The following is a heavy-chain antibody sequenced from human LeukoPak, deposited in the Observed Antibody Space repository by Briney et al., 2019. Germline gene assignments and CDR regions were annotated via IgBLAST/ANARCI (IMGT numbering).Heavy chain of an antibody. CDR3: ALPITIAAANTVDP. CDR1: GFTFSSYA. CDR2: ISSAGGST. D-gene: IGHD6-13*01. Sequence: GGSLRLSCAASGFTFSSYAMTWVRRAPGKGLECVSAISSAGGSTFYADSVKGRFTISRDNSKNALYLQMNSLRAEDTAVYYCALPITIAAANTVDPWGQGTQVTVSS. V-gene: IGHV3-23*01. J-gene: IGHJ5*02.